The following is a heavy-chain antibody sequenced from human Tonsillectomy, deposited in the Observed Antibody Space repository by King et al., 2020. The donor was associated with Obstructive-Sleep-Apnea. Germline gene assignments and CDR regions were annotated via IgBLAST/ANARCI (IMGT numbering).Heavy chain of an antibody. CDR2: INPNSGGT. CDR1: GYTFTDYY. D-gene: IGHD3-22*01. J-gene: IGHJ4*02. V-gene: IGHV1-2*02. CDR3: ARERPVRVVVVITPIGF. Sequence: QLVQSGAEVKKPGASVKVSCKASGYTFTDYYIHWVRQAPGQGLEWMGWINPNSGGTNYAQKFQGRVTMTRDTSISTAYMELSRLRSDDTAVYYCARERPVRVVVVITPIGFWGQGTLVTVSS.